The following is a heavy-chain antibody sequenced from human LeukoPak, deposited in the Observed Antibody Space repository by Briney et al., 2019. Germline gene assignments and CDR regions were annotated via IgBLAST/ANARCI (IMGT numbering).Heavy chain of an antibody. CDR3: ARNNYDSSGYYIDY. Sequence: PSETLSLTCTVSTVSISSSSYYWAWIRQPPGKGLEWIGSIYYSGSTYYNPSLKSRVTVSVDTSKNQFSLNLSSVTAADTAFYYCARNNYDSSGYYIDYWGQGTLVTVSS. CDR1: TVSISSSSYY. D-gene: IGHD3-22*01. V-gene: IGHV4-39*07. J-gene: IGHJ4*02. CDR2: IYYSGST.